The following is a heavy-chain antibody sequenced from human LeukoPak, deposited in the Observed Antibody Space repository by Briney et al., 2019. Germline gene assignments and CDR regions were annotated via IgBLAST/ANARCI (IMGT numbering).Heavy chain of an antibody. Sequence: SETLSLTCTVSGYSISSGYYWGWIRQPPGKGLEWIGSIYHSGSTFYNSSLKSRVTISVDTSKNQFSLKLTSVTAADTAVYYCARHLGGDYVWFDYWGQGTLVTVSS. J-gene: IGHJ4*02. CDR1: GYSISSGYY. CDR3: ARHLGGDYVWFDY. V-gene: IGHV4-38-2*02. D-gene: IGHD4-17*01. CDR2: IYHSGST.